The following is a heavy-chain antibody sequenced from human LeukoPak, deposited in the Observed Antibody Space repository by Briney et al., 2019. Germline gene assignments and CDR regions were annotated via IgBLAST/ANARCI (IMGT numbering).Heavy chain of an antibody. CDR3: ARVSLVDAFDI. J-gene: IGHJ3*02. CDR2: ISSSSSYI. D-gene: IGHD6-13*01. CDR1: GFTFSSYS. V-gene: IGHV3-21*01. Sequence: PGGSLRLSCAASGFTFSSYSVNWVRQAPGKGLEWVSSISSSSSYIYYADSVKGRFTISRDNAKNSLYLQMNSLRAEDTAVYYCARVSLVDAFDIWGQGTMVTVSS.